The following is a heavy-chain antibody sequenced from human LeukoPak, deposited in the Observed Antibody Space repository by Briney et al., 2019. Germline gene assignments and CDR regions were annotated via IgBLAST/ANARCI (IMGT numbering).Heavy chain of an antibody. J-gene: IGHJ5*02. CDR2: IVVGSGNT. CDR3: ARRFPQGWDVIPSVVDDGDYLRWFDP. D-gene: IGHD4-17*01. V-gene: IGHV1-58*01. CDR1: GFTFTSSA. Sequence: SVKVSCKASGFTFTSSAVQWVRQARGQRLEWIGWIVVGSGNTNYAQKFQERVTITRDMSTSTAYMELSSLRSEDTAVYYCARRFPQGWDVIPSVVDDGDYLRWFDPWGQGTLVTVSS.